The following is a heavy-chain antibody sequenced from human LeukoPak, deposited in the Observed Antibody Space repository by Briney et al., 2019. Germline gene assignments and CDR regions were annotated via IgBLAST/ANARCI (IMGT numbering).Heavy chain of an antibody. CDR2: INTDGSST. J-gene: IGHJ5*02. Sequence: GGSLRLSCAASGFTFSSYWMHWVRQAPGKGLVWVSRINTDGSSTTYADSVEGRFTISRDNAKNPLFLQMNSLRAEDTAVYYCARGEYYDQLFPWGQGTLVTVSS. V-gene: IGHV3-74*03. CDR3: ARGEYYDQLFP. D-gene: IGHD3-22*01. CDR1: GFTFSSYW.